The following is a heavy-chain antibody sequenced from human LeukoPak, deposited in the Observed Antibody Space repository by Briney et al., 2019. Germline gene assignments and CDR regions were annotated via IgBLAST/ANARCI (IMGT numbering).Heavy chain of an antibody. CDR3: AHLRYLEYYFDY. CDR2: IYWDDNK. V-gene: IGHV2-5*02. Sequence: SGPTLVKPTQTLTLTCTFSGFSLSTTTAGVGWIRQPPGKALEWLALIYWDDNKRYSPSLESRLTITSDTPKNQVVLTPTNLDPLDTATYYCAHLRYLEYYFDYWSQGTLVTVSS. CDR1: GFSLSTTTAG. D-gene: IGHD4-17*01. J-gene: IGHJ4*02.